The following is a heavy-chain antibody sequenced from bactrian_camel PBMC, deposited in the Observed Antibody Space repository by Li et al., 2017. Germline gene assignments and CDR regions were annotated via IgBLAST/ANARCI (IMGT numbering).Heavy chain of an antibody. CDR3: AEGRGSRGEHCYSLNY. Sequence: HVQLVESGGGSVQAGGSLRLSCAGSGHGISSSCMAWFRQVPGKQRDGVASICTRIGHSYYADSVQGRFTISQDSARNTVYLQMNNLQPEDTATYYCAEGRGSRGEHCYSLNYWGQGTQVTVS. CDR2: ICTRIGHS. D-gene: IGHD6*01. CDR1: GHGISSSC. J-gene: IGHJ4*01. V-gene: IGHV3S1*01.